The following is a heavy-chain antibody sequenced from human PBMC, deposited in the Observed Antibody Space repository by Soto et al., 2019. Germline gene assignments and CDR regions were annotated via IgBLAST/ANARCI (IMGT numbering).Heavy chain of an antibody. CDR2: INHSGST. D-gene: IGHD6-19*01. CDR1: GGSFSGYY. CDR3: ARAPYSSGWYAWFDP. V-gene: IGHV4-34*01. Sequence: SETLSLTCAVYGGSFSGYYWSWIRQPPGKGLEWIGEINHSGSTNYNPSLKSRVTISVDTSKNQFSLKLSSVTAADTAVYYCARAPYSSGWYAWFDPWGQGTLVTVSS. J-gene: IGHJ5*02.